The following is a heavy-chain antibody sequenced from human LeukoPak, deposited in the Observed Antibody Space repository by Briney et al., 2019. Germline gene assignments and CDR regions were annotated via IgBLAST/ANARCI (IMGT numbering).Heavy chain of an antibody. J-gene: IGHJ4*02. CDR3: ARGPSLGASAEGPYDY. CDR2: ISYDGSNK. V-gene: IGHV3-30*03. Sequence: GGSLRLSCAASGFTFSSYGMHWVRQAPGKGLEWVAVISYDGSNKYYADSVKGRFTISRDNSKNTLYLQMNSLRAGDTAVYFCARGPSLGASAEGPYDYWGQGTLVSVSS. CDR1: GFTFSSYG. D-gene: IGHD6-13*01.